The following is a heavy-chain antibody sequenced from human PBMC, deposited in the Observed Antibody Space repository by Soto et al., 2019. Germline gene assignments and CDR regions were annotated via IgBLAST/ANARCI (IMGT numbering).Heavy chain of an antibody. V-gene: IGHV3-53*01. CDR3: ARDPKGFWSGSSYYYYAMDV. CDR2: ICGDGAT. Sequence: GGTLGLSCSASGFNVSSNYMSWGRQAPGRGLEWVSVICGDGATYYADPVKGRFTISRDTSKNTVFLQMISLRAEDTAVYYCARDPKGFWSGSSYYYYAMDVWGQGNTVTVSS. D-gene: IGHD3-3*01. J-gene: IGHJ6*02. CDR1: GFNVSSNY.